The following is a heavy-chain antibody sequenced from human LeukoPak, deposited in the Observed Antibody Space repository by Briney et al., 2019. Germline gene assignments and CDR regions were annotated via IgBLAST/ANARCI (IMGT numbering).Heavy chain of an antibody. D-gene: IGHD3-22*01. V-gene: IGHV4-59*01. CDR2: IYYSGST. J-gene: IGHJ4*02. CDR1: GGSISSYY. CDR3: ARGADSSGYYSIFYFDY. Sequence: SETLSLTCTVSGGSISSYYWNWIRQPPVKGLECIGYIYYSGSTNYNPSLKSRVTISVDTSKNQFSLKLSSVTAADTAVYYCARGADSSGYYSIFYFDYWGQGTLVTVSS.